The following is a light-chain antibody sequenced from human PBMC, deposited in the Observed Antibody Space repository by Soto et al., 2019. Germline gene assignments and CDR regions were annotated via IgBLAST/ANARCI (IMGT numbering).Light chain of an antibody. CDR1: QSISSW. CDR3: QQYNSYSWT. J-gene: IGKJ1*01. CDR2: DAS. Sequence: DTQMTQSPSTLSASVGDRVTITCRASQSISSWLAWYQQKPGKAPKLLIYDASSLESGVPSRFSGSGSGTEFTLTISSLQPDDFATCYCQQYNSYSWTFGQGTKVDIK. V-gene: IGKV1-5*01.